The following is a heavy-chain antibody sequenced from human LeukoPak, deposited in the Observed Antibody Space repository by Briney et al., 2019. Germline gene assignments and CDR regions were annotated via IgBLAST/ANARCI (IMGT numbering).Heavy chain of an antibody. J-gene: IGHJ4*02. CDR1: GGSIGSGSYY. Sequence: RPSETLSLTCTVSGGSIGSGSYYWSWIRQPAGKALEWIGRIYSSGSINYNPSLKSRVTISVDTSKNQFSLKLSSVTAADTAMYYCARELSPRDGKGYYFDYWGQGTLVTVSS. D-gene: IGHD2-21*02. V-gene: IGHV4-61*02. CDR3: ARELSPRDGKGYYFDY. CDR2: IYSSGSI.